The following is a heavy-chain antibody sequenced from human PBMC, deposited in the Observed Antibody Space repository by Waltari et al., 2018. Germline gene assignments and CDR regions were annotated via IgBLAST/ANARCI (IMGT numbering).Heavy chain of an antibody. CDR3: ARGVARSNYDFWSGYYTGGGYYFDY. V-gene: IGHV4-34*01. D-gene: IGHD3-3*01. CDR2: INHSGST. CDR1: GGSFSGYY. Sequence: QVQLQQWGAGLLKPSETLSLTCAVYGGSFSGYYWSWIRQPPGKGLEWIGEINHSGSTNTNPSLKGGVTVSVDTSKNQFSLKLSAVTAADTAVYYCARGVARSNYDFWSGYYTGGGYYFDYWGQGTLVTVSS. J-gene: IGHJ4*02.